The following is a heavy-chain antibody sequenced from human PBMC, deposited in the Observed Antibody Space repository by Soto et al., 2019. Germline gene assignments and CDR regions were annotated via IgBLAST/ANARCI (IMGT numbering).Heavy chain of an antibody. D-gene: IGHD3-10*01. CDR3: AKGLGEFSYYGMDV. J-gene: IGHJ6*02. CDR1: GFTFTTLA. Sequence: EVQLLESGGGLVQPGGSLRLSCAASGFTFTTLAMNWVRQAPGKGLEWVSSISGSGGTTDYADSVKGRFTISRDNSKNTLYLQMNSLRAEDTAVYYCAKGLGEFSYYGMDVWGQGTTVTVSS. V-gene: IGHV3-23*01. CDR2: ISGSGGTT.